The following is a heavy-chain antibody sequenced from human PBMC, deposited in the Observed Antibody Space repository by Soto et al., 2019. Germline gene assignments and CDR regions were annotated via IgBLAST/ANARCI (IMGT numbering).Heavy chain of an antibody. D-gene: IGHD6-13*01. Sequence: QVQLQQWGAGLLKPSETLSLTCAVYGGSFSGYYWSWIRQPPGKGLEWIGEINHSGSTNYNPSLKGRVTISVDTSKNQFSLKLSSVTAADTAVYYCARGTGLIAAAAAFDYWGQGTLVTVSS. J-gene: IGHJ4*02. V-gene: IGHV4-34*01. CDR3: ARGTGLIAAAAAFDY. CDR1: GGSFSGYY. CDR2: INHSGST.